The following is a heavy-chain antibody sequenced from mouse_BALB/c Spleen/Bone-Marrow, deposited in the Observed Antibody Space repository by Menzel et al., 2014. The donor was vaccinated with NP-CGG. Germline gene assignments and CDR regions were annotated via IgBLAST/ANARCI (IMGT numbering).Heavy chain of an antibody. J-gene: IGHJ3*01. CDR2: IDPYYGGI. V-gene: IGHV1-39*01. CDR1: GYSFTGYN. D-gene: IGHD2-14*01. Sequence: VQLQQSGPELEKPGASVKISCKASGYSFTGYNMNWVKQNNGKSLEWIGNIDPYYGGISYNQKFKGKATLTVDKSSNTAYMQLNSLTSEDSAIYYCAISIEYRPLVYWGQGTLVTVSA. CDR3: AISIEYRPLVY.